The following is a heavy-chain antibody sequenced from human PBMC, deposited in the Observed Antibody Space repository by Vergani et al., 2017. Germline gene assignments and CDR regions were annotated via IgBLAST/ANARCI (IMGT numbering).Heavy chain of an antibody. J-gene: IGHJ4*02. CDR3: AREERSNTSPFVGD. Sequence: EVHLLESGGGQVEAGGSLRLSCVASGFTFSNSAMSWVRQTSGKGREWVSEISGHGDSTYYADSVKGRLTISRDNSKTTVYLQMNSLKAEDKATYYCAREERSNTSPFVGDWGQGTLVTV. V-gene: IGHV3-23*01. CDR2: ISGHGDST. CDR1: GFTFSNSA. D-gene: IGHD2/OR15-2a*01.